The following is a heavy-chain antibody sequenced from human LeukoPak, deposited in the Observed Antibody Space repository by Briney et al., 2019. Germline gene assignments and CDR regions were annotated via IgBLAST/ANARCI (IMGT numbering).Heavy chain of an antibody. CDR2: IYYSGSA. CDR3: ASVLYSSGWFFADY. V-gene: IGHV4-61*01. Sequence: PSETLSLTSTVSGGSVSSGSYYWSWIRQPPGKGLEWIGYIYYSGSANYNPSLKSRVTISVDTSKNQFSLKLSSVTAADTAVYYCASVLYSSGWFFADYWGQGTLVTVSS. D-gene: IGHD6-19*01. CDR1: GGSVSSGSYY. J-gene: IGHJ4*02.